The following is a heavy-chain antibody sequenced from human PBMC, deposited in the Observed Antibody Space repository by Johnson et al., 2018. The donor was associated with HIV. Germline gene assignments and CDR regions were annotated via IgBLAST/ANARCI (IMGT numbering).Heavy chain of an antibody. D-gene: IGHD1-26*01. CDR3: ARGGGSYYSGAFDI. Sequence: QVQLVESGGGVVQPGRSLRLSCAASGFTFSSYAMHWVRQAPGKGLEWVAVISYDGSNEYYADSVKGRFTISRDNAKNSLYLQMNSLRAEDTALYYCARGGGSYYSGAFDIWGQGTMVTVSS. J-gene: IGHJ3*02. CDR1: GFTFSSYA. V-gene: IGHV3-30*04. CDR2: ISYDGSNE.